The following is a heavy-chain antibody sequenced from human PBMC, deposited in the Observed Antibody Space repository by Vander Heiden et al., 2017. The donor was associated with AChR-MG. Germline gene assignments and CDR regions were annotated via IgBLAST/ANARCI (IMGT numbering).Heavy chain of an antibody. CDR2: KSYEVSNK. CDR1: GFPLSGYG. CDR3: AKESPDCDWLGSIDY. J-gene: IGHJ4*02. Sequence: QVQLVASGRGVVQPGRSVRPSWAASGFPLSGYGMHWVGQAAGRGLAGEAVKSYEVSNKYDEDSVKGRFNSSRDNSKNTLYLQMNSMRAEDTAVYYCAKESPDCDWLGSIDYWGQGTLVTVSS. V-gene: IGHV3-30*18. D-gene: IGHD3-9*01.